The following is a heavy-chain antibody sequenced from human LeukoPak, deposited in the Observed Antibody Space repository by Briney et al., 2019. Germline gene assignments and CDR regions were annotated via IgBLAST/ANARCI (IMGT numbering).Heavy chain of an antibody. D-gene: IGHD4-11*01. Sequence: GGSLRLSCAASGFTFSDHYMSWIRQAPGKGLEWLSYISSSGTTIYYTDSVKGRFTISRNNAKNSLYLQMNSLRAEDTAVYYCARGIRQYAKSYFDYWGQGTLVTVSS. CDR2: ISSSGTTI. V-gene: IGHV3-11*01. CDR3: ARGIRQYAKSYFDY. CDR1: GFTFSDHY. J-gene: IGHJ4*02.